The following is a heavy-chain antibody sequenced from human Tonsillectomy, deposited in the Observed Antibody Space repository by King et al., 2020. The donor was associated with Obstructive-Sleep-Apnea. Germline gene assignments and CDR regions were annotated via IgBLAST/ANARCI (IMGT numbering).Heavy chain of an antibody. CDR1: GFTFRSYA. V-gene: IGHV3-30*04. J-gene: IGHJ4*02. Sequence: VQLVESGGGVVQPGRSLRLSCAASGFTFRSYAMHWVRQAPGKGLEWVAVISYHGNHKYYADSVKGRFTISRDNSQNTLFLQMNSLIAGDTAVYYCARGGEITMLRGAFDYWGQGTLVTVSS. CDR3: ARGGEITMLRGAFDY. D-gene: IGHD3-10*01. CDR2: ISYHGNHK.